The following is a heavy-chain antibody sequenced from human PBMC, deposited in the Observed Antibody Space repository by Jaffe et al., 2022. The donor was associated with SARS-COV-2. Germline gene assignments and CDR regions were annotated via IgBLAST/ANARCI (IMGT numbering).Heavy chain of an antibody. Sequence: QLQLQESGPGLVKPSETLSLICTVSGGSISSNSYYWGWIRQPPGKGLEWIGTIYFSGSTYYSPSLKSRVTMSVDRSKNQFSLKLTSVSAADTAVYYCARSFHRSSWNGGEFWFDYWGQGTLVTVPS. CDR1: GGSISSNSYY. V-gene: IGHV4-39*01. D-gene: IGHD3-16*01. CDR2: IYFSGST. J-gene: IGHJ4*02. CDR3: ARSFHRSSWNGGEFWFDY.